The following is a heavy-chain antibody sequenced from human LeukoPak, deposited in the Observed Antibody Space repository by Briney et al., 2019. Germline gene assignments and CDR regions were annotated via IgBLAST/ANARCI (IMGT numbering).Heavy chain of an antibody. Sequence: KAGGSLTLSCAASGFTFSSYSMNWVRQAPGKGLEWVSSISSSSSYIYYADSVKGRFTISRDNAKNSLYLQMNSLRAEDTAVYYCARATVTTSQLPDYWGQGTLVTVSS. CDR3: ARATVTTSQLPDY. J-gene: IGHJ4*02. D-gene: IGHD4-17*01. V-gene: IGHV3-21*01. CDR1: GFTFSSYS. CDR2: ISSSSSYI.